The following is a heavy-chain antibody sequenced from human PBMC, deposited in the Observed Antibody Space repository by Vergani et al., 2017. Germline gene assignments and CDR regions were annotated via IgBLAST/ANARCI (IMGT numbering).Heavy chain of an antibody. Sequence: EVDLVESGGGLAQPGGSLRLSCEASGITFWKFGMHWVRQGPGKGLEWVSGISWNSGAVDYADSVRGRFTIARDNAKNSLFLEMNSLRFEDTAVYFCTKGSVGYHDSAGHGYDPYTGFDRWGQGTLVTVSS. CDR1: GITFWKFG. J-gene: IGHJ3*01. V-gene: IGHV3-9*01. CDR3: TKGSVGYHDSAGHGYDPYTGFDR. CDR2: ISWNSGAV. D-gene: IGHD5-12*01.